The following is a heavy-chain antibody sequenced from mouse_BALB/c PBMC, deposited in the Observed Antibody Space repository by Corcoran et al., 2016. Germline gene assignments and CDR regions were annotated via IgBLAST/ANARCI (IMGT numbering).Heavy chain of an antibody. CDR3: ASCNYWYFDG. CDR1: GYSITSGYY. V-gene: IGHV3-6*02. CDR2: ISYDGSN. Sequence: DVQLQESGPGLVKPSQSLSLTCSVTGYSITSGYYWNWIRQFPGNKLEWMGYISYDGSNNYNPSLKNRISITRDTSKNQFFLKLNSVTTEDTATYYCASCNYWYFDGWGAGTTVTVSS. J-gene: IGHJ1*01.